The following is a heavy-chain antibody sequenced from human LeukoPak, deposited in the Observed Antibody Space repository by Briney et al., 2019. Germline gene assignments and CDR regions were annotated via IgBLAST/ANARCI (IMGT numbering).Heavy chain of an antibody. CDR2: IYSGGYT. CDR3: AELGITMIGGV. D-gene: IGHD3-10*02. V-gene: IGHV3-66*01. Sequence: GGSLRLSCAASGFTVSSNYMSWVRQAPGKGLEWVSVIYSGGYTYYADSVKGRFTISRDNSKNTLYLQMNSLRAEDTALYYCAELGITMIGGVWGKGTTVTISS. CDR1: GFTVSSNY. J-gene: IGHJ6*04.